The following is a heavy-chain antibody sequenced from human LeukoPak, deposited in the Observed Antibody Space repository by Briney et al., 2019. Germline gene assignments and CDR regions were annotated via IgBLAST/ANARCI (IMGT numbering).Heavy chain of an antibody. Sequence: SETLSLTCTVSGGSISSGSYYWSWIRQPAGKGLGWIGRIYTSGSTNYNPSLKSRVTISVDTSKNQFSLKLSSVTAADTAVYYCARGDQQQLASFDYWGQGTLVTVSS. CDR1: GGSISSGSYY. CDR3: ARGDQQQLASFDY. J-gene: IGHJ4*02. V-gene: IGHV4-61*02. D-gene: IGHD6-13*01. CDR2: IYTSGST.